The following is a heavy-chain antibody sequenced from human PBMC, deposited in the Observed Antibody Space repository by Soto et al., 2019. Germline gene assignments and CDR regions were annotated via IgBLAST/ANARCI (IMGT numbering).Heavy chain of an antibody. CDR2: IIPIFGTA. CDR1: GGTFSSYA. CDR3: ARDAYYDYGGNYFDY. Sequence: GASVKVSCKASGGTFSSYAISWVRQAPGQGLEWMGGIIPIFGTANYAQKFQGRVTITADKSTSTAYMELSSLRSEDTAVYYCARDAYYDYGGNYFDYWGQGTLVTVSS. V-gene: IGHV1-69*06. J-gene: IGHJ4*02. D-gene: IGHD4-17*01.